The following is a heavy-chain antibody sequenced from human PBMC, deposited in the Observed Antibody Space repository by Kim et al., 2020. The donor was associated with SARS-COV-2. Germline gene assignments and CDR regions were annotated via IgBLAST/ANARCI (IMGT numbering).Heavy chain of an antibody. D-gene: IGHD6-13*01. CDR3: ARLRIAAAGTGFDP. V-gene: IGHV5-51*01. J-gene: IGHJ5*02. Sequence: SPPFQGQVTISADKSISTAYLQWSSLKASDTAMYYCARLRIAAAGTGFDPWGQGTLVTVSS.